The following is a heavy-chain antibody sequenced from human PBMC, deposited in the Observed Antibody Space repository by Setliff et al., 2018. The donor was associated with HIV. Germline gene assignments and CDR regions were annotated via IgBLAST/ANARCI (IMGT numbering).Heavy chain of an antibody. CDR3: ARGEGTGTTGVGSFDL. Sequence: SETLSLTCTVSGGSITTSTFYWSWIRQHPGKGLEWIGYIYYSGTTYSNPSLKSRVTISVDTSKNQFSLRLSSVTAADTAVYYCARGEGTGTTGVGSFDLWGRGTLVTVSS. CDR2: IYYSGTT. D-gene: IGHD1-7*01. CDR1: GGSITTSTFY. J-gene: IGHJ2*01. V-gene: IGHV4-31*03.